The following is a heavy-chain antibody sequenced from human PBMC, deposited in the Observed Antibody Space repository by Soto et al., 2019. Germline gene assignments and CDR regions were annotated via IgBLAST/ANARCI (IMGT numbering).Heavy chain of an antibody. Sequence: SETLSLTCTVSGGSISTYYWGWIRQPPGKGLEWIGYIYYSGSTNYNPSLKSRVAISVDTSKNQFSLKLSSVTAADTAVYYCARARTNQWVLLPQYFDYWGQGTMVTVSS. V-gene: IGHV4-59*01. D-gene: IGHD1-26*01. CDR1: GGSISTYY. J-gene: IGHJ4*02. CDR2: IYYSGST. CDR3: ARARTNQWVLLPQYFDY.